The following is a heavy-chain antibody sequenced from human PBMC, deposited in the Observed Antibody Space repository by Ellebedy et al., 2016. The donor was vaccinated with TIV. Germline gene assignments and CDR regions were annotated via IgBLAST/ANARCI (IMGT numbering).Heavy chain of an antibody. Sequence: GESLKISXAASGFTFSSYAMSWVRQAPGKGLEWVSTINDSGGRTYYADSVKGRFTISRDNSKNTLYLQMNSLRAEDTALYYCAKSLVRGVVVDYWGQGTLVTVSS. J-gene: IGHJ4*02. CDR3: AKSLVRGVVVDY. CDR2: INDSGGRT. D-gene: IGHD3-10*01. V-gene: IGHV3-23*01. CDR1: GFTFSSYA.